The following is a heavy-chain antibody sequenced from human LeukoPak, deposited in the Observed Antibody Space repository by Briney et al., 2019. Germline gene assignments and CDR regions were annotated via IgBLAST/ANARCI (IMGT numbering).Heavy chain of an antibody. CDR3: ARDQTYSGSGIYTYFDY. D-gene: IGHD3-10*01. CDR2: ISSTGTT. V-gene: IGHV4-61*02. CDR1: GGSTSSGGHY. Sequence: SETLSLTCTVSGGSTSSGGHYWSWIRQPAGKGLEYLGRISSTGTTNYNPSLRSRVTISADTSKNHFSLKLTSVTAADTAVYYCARDQTYSGSGIYTYFDYWGQGIMVTVSS. J-gene: IGHJ4*02.